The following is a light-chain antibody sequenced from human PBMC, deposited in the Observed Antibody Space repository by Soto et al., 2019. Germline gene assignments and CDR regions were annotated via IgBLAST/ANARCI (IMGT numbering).Light chain of an antibody. CDR3: AAWDDSLSGVV. V-gene: IGLV1-44*01. J-gene: IGLJ2*01. CDR2: SND. CDR1: TANIGSNT. Sequence: QSVLTQPPSASGTPGQSITISCSGSTANIGSNTVHWYQHLPGTAPELLIYSNDHRPSGVPDRFSGSKSGTSASLAISGLQSGDEADYYCAAWDDSLSGVVFGGGTKLTVL.